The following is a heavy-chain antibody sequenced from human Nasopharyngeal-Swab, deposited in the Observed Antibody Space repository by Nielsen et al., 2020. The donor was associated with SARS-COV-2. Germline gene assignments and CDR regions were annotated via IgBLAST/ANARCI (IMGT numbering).Heavy chain of an antibody. D-gene: IGHD3-9*01. J-gene: IGHJ4*02. V-gene: IGHV1-8*01. CDR3: ARSPGYDR. CDR2: MNPNSGNT. Sequence: WVRQAPGQGLEWMGWMNPNSGNTGYAQKFQGRVTMTRNTSISTAYMELSSLRSGDTAVYYCARSPGYDRWGQGTLVTVSS.